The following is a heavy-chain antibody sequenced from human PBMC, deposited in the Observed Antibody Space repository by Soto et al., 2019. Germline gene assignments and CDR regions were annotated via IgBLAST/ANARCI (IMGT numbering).Heavy chain of an antibody. Sequence: QVQLQESGPGLVKPSQTLSLTCTVSGGSISSGNYYWSWIRQPPGKGLEWIGFIPYSGSTYYSAALKSRFTISVDTSKNQFSLNLSFVTAADTAVYYCATMGTPATGLYYFDYWGQGTLVTVSS. CDR1: GGSISSGNYY. V-gene: IGHV4-30-4*01. CDR3: ATMGTPATGLYYFDY. D-gene: IGHD1-7*01. CDR2: IPYSGST. J-gene: IGHJ4*02.